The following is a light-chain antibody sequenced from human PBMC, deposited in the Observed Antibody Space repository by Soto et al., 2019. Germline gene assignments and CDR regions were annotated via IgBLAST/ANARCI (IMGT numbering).Light chain of an antibody. CDR3: ASYASNNNYV. CDR1: NSDVGAYDY. J-gene: IGLJ1*01. V-gene: IGLV2-14*01. CDR2: GVS. Sequence: QSVLTQPASVSGSPGQSSTISFTGTNSDVGAYDYVSWYQQHPGKVPKLMIYGVSDRPSGVSNRFSGSKSGNTASLTISGLQADDEADYYCASYASNNNYVFGTGTKVTVL.